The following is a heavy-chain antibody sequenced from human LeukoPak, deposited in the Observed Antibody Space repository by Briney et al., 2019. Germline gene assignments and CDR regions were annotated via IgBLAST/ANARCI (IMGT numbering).Heavy chain of an antibody. CDR1: GFTFSTYW. D-gene: IGHD1-14*01. CDR3: GRDSRYSIDS. J-gene: IGHJ4*02. CDR2: IVSDGSTT. V-gene: IGHV3-74*01. Sequence: EGSLRLSCAASGFTFSTYWMHWVRQAPGKGLVWVSRIVSDGSTTTYADSVKGRFTISRDNAKNTLSLQMNSLRAEDTAVYYCGRDSRYSIDSWGQGTLVTVSS.